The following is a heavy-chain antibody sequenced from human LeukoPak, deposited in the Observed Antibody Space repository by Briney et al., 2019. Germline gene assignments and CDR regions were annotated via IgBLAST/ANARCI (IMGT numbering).Heavy chain of an antibody. D-gene: IGHD3-10*01. J-gene: IGHJ4*02. V-gene: IGHV3-30*04. Sequence: PGGSLRLSCAASGFTFSSYAIHWVRQAPGKGLEWVAVISHDGRKYYADSVKGRFTISRDNSKNTLYLQMNSLRAEDTAVYYCARGTHQDYYGSASFLFDYWGQGTLVTVS. CDR1: GFTFSSYA. CDR3: ARGTHQDYYGSASFLFDY. CDR2: ISHDGRK.